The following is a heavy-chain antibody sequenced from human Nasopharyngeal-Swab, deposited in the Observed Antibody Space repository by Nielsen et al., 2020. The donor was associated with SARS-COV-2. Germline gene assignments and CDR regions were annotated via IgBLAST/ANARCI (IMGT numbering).Heavy chain of an antibody. CDR1: GFTFSSYA. CDR2: ISGSGSST. D-gene: IGHD2-2*01. J-gene: IGHJ6*02. CDR3: AKAIVVVPAAMGGYYYYGMDV. V-gene: IGHV3-23*01. Sequence: GESLKISCAASGFTFSSYAMSWVRQAPGKGLEWVSTISGSGSSTYYADSVKGRFTISRDNSKNTLYLQMNSPRAEDTAVYYCAKAIVVVPAAMGGYYYYGMDVWGQGTTVTVSS.